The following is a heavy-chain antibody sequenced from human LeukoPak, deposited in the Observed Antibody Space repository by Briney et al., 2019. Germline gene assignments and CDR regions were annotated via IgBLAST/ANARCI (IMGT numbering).Heavy chain of an antibody. V-gene: IGHV4-59*01. CDR3: ARAYGSSGLGYFDL. CDR1: GGSISSYY. J-gene: IGHJ2*01. D-gene: IGHD6-13*01. CDR2: IYYSGST. Sequence: SETLSLTCTVPGGSISSYYWSWIRQPPGKGLEWIGYIYYSGSTNYSPSLKIRLTISVDTSKNQFSLKLSSVTAADTAVYYCARAYGSSGLGYFDLWGRGTLVTVSS.